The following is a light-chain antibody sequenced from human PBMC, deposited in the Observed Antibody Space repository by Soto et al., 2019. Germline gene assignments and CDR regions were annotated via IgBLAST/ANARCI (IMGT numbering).Light chain of an antibody. J-gene: IGKJ4*01. V-gene: IGKV3-11*01. CDR1: QSVSSY. CDR2: DAS. Sequence: EIVLTQSPATLSLSPGERATLSCRASQSVSSYLAWYQQKPGQAPRLLIYDASNRATGIPARFSGSGSGTDFTLTISRLEPEDFAVYYCQQRSNWPSPAFGGGTKVEIK. CDR3: QQRSNWPSPA.